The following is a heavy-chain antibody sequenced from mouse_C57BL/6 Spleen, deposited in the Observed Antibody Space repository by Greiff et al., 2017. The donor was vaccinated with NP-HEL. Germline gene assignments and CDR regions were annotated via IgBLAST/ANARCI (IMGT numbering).Heavy chain of an antibody. Sequence: QVQLQQSGAELVRPGTSVKVSCKASGYAFTNYLIEWVKQRPGQGLEWIGVINPGSGGTNYNEKFKGKATLTADKSSSTAYMQLSSLTSEDSAVYFCARSGNDYLDYWGQGTTLTVSS. J-gene: IGHJ2*01. CDR2: INPGSGGT. V-gene: IGHV1-54*01. D-gene: IGHD2-3*01. CDR1: GYAFTNYL. CDR3: ARSGNDYLDY.